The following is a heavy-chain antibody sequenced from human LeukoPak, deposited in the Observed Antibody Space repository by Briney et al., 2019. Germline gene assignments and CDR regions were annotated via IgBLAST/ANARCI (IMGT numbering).Heavy chain of an antibody. CDR1: AFTFSSYA. CDR2: ISYDENNK. Sequence: GRSLRLSCAASAFTFSSYALHWVRQAPGKGLELVAIISYDENNKYYADSVKGRFTISRDNSKDTLYLQMNSLRPDDTAVYYCARDRHSGSYYGQYYGMDVWGQGTTVTVSS. D-gene: IGHD1-26*01. J-gene: IGHJ6*02. V-gene: IGHV3-30*04. CDR3: ARDRHSGSYYGQYYGMDV.